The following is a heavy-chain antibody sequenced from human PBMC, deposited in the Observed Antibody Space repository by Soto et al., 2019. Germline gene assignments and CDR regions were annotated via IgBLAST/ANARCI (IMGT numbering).Heavy chain of an antibody. CDR1: GDSINSVDHY. CDR3: ARLRWETENNWFDP. D-gene: IGHD1-26*01. Sequence: PSETLSLTCTVSGDSINSVDHYWSWIRQPPGKGLEWVGYIYHSGSTHYNPSLNSRLTISIDTSTNRFSLNLTSVTAADTAVYFCARLRWETENNWFDPWGQGALVTVSS. V-gene: IGHV4-30-4*01. J-gene: IGHJ5*02. CDR2: IYHSGST.